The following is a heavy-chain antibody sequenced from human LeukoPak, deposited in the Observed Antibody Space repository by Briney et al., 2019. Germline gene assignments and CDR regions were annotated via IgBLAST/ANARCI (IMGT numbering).Heavy chain of an antibody. CDR3: ARYDSSGLASVAFDI. D-gene: IGHD3-22*01. CDR1: GITFSSYE. J-gene: IGHJ3*02. V-gene: IGHV3-23*01. CDR2: ISGTGDST. Sequence: GGSLRLSCAASGITFSSYEMNWVRQAPGKGLEWVSTISGTGDSTYYADSVKGRFTISRDNSKNTLYLQMNSLRAEDAAVYYCARYDSSGLASVAFDIWGQGTMVTVSS.